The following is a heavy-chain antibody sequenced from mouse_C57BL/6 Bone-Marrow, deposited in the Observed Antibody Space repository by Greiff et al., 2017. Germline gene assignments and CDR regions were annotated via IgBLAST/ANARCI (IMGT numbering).Heavy chain of an antibody. V-gene: IGHV1-81*01. CDR2: IYPRSGNT. Sequence: QQSCKASGYTFTSYGISWVKQSTGQGLEWIGEIYPRSGNTYYNEKFKGKSTLTADKSSSTAYMELRSLTSEDSAVYFCARSPPYSNYVSYAMDYWGQGTSVTVSS. CDR1: GYTFTSYG. D-gene: IGHD2-5*01. J-gene: IGHJ4*01. CDR3: ARSPPYSNYVSYAMDY.